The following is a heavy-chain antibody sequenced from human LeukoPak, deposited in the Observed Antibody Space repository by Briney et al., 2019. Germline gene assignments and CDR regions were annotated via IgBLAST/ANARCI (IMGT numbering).Heavy chain of an antibody. J-gene: IGHJ4*02. CDR2: ISSSSSYI. CDR1: GFTFSSYS. V-gene: IGHV3-21*01. CDR3: ARGESWFYYGSGSYHFDY. D-gene: IGHD3-10*01. Sequence: GGSLGLSCAASGFTFSSYSMNRVRQAPGKGLGWVSSISSSSSYIYYADSVKGRFTISRDNAKNLLYLQMNSLRAEDTAEYYCARGESWFYYGSGSYHFDYWGQGTLVTVSS.